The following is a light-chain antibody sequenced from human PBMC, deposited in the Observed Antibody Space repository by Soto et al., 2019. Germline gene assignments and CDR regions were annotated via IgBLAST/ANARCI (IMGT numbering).Light chain of an antibody. CDR1: TSDVGGYNY. CDR2: EVN. CDR3: SSYAGSKNFIL. V-gene: IGLV2-8*01. Sequence: QSALTQPPSASGSPGQSVTISCTGTTSDVGGYNYVSWYQPHPDKVPKLIIYEVNKRPSGVPDRFSGSKSGSTASLTVSGLQAEDEADYFCSSYAGSKNFILFGGGTKLTVL. J-gene: IGLJ2*01.